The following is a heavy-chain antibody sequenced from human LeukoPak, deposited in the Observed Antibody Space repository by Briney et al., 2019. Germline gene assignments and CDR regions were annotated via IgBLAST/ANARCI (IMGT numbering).Heavy chain of an antibody. V-gene: IGHV4-59*08. CDR3: ASHPRSGTYSLEL. Sequence: SETLSLTCTVSGGSLSSYYWGWIRQPPGKGLEWIGYIYYSGSTNYHPSLKSRVTISVDTSKNQFSLKLSSLPAADTAVYYCASHPRSGTYSLELWGQGTLVTVSS. D-gene: IGHD3-10*01. CDR2: IYYSGST. J-gene: IGHJ4*02. CDR1: GGSLSSYY.